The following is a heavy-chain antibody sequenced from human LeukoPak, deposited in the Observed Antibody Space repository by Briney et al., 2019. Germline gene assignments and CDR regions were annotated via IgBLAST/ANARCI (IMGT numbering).Heavy chain of an antibody. D-gene: IGHD2-15*01. V-gene: IGHV3-23*01. Sequence: GWSLRLSCAASGFTFSSYAMSWVRQAPGKGLEWVSAISGSGGSTYYADSVKGRFTIPRDNSKNTLYLQMNSLRAEDTAVYYCAKAWMEYCSGGSCGVDYWGQGTLVTVSS. CDR1: GFTFSSYA. CDR3: AKAWMEYCSGGSCGVDY. J-gene: IGHJ4*02. CDR2: ISGSGGST.